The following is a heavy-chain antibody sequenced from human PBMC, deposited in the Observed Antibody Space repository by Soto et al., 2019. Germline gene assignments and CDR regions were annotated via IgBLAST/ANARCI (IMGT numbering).Heavy chain of an antibody. D-gene: IGHD2-15*01. J-gene: IGHJ3*02. CDR1: GGSISSGVYY. CDR2: IYYSGST. V-gene: IGHV4-31*03. Sequence: SETLSLTSTVSGGSISSGVYYWSWIRHHPGKGLEWIGYIYYSGSTYYNPSLKSRVTISVDTSKNQFSLKLSSVTAADTAVYYCARDPGRFYCSGGSCYSDAFDIWGQGTMVTVSS. CDR3: ARDPGRFYCSGGSCYSDAFDI.